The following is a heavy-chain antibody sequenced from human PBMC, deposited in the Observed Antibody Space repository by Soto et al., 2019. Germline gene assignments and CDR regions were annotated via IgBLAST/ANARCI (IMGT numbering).Heavy chain of an antibody. D-gene: IGHD5-18*01. Sequence: GGSLRLSCAASGFTFSSYSMNWVRQAPGKGLEWVSYISSSSSTIYYADSVKGRFTISRDNAKNSLYLQMNSLRAEDTAVYDGARYYSSYGPFDEWGQGTLVTVSS. V-gene: IGHV3-48*01. CDR1: GFTFSSYS. J-gene: IGHJ4*02. CDR3: ARYYSSYGPFDE. CDR2: ISSSSSTI.